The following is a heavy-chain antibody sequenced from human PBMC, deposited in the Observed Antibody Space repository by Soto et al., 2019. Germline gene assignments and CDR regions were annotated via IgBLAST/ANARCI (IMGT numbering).Heavy chain of an antibody. Sequence: QVQLVQSGAEVKKPGASVKVSCKASGYTFTSYAMHWVRQAPGQRLEWMGWINAGNGNTKYSQKFQGRVTITRDTSASTAYMELSSLRSEDTAVYYCERVIGGWYYFDYWGQGTRVTVSS. V-gene: IGHV1-3*01. CDR3: ERVIGGWYYFDY. D-gene: IGHD6-19*01. CDR2: INAGNGNT. CDR1: GYTFTSYA. J-gene: IGHJ4*02.